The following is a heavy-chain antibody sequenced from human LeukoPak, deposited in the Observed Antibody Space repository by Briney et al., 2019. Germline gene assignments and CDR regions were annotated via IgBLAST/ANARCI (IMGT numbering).Heavy chain of an antibody. J-gene: IGHJ4*02. Sequence: PGGSLRLSCGASGFTFSTYWMSWVRQAPGKGLEWVANIKQDGSEKYYVDSVRGRFTISRDNAKNSLYLQMNSLRAEDTAVYYCAAGPPRYCSTTTCRADYWGQGTLVTVSS. V-gene: IGHV3-7*03. D-gene: IGHD2-2*01. CDR3: AAGPPRYCSTTTCRADY. CDR2: IKQDGSEK. CDR1: GFTFSTYW.